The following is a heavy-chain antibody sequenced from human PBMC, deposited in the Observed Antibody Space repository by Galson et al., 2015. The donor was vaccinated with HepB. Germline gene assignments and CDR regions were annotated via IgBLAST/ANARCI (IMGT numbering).Heavy chain of an antibody. Sequence: SLRLSCAASGFTFSSYAMSWVRQAPGKGLEWVASIIDNGSTKYYADSVKGRFTISRDNSKNTLYLQMNSLRAEDTALFYCAKARLYCSSTYFYSDYWGQGTLVSVSS. D-gene: IGHD2-2*02. CDR1: GFTFSSYA. V-gene: IGHV3-23*01. CDR3: AKARLYCSSTYFYSDY. CDR2: IIDNGSTK. J-gene: IGHJ4*02.